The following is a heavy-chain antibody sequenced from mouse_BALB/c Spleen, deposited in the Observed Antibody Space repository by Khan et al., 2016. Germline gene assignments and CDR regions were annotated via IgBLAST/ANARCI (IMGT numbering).Heavy chain of an antibody. D-gene: IGHD1-1*01. CDR3: AIRVYYSSSYEVMDY. J-gene: IGHJ4*01. V-gene: IGHV9-1*02. CDR2: MNTYTGES. Sequence: QIQLVQSGPELKKPGETVKISCKASGYTFTNYGMNWVKQAPGKGLKWMGWMNTYTGESTYPDDFKGRFAFSLKTSASTAYLQINNLKNEDMPTYFCAIRVYYSSSYEVMDYWGQGTSVTVSS. CDR1: GYTFTNYG.